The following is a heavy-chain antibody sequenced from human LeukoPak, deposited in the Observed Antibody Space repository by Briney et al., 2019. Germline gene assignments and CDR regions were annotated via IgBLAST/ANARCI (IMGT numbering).Heavy chain of an antibody. CDR2: ISSSGST. Sequence: PSQTLSLTCTVSGGSISSGSYYWSWIRQPAGKGLEWIGRISSSGSTNYNPSLKSRVTISVDTSKNQFSLKLSSVTAADTAVYYCARVDSSNWYEYRGYFDYWGQGTLVTVSS. CDR3: ARVDSSNWYEYRGYFDY. D-gene: IGHD6-13*01. V-gene: IGHV4-61*02. CDR1: GGSISSGSYY. J-gene: IGHJ4*02.